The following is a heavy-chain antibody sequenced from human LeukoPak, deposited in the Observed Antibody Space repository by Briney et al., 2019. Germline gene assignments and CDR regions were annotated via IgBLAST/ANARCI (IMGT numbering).Heavy chain of an antibody. V-gene: IGHV1-69*05. CDR1: GGTFSSYA. D-gene: IGHD2-2*01. CDR3: ARRYCSSTSCHYFDY. J-gene: IGHJ4*02. Sequence: SVKVSCKASGGTFSSYAISWVRQAPGQGLEWMGGIIPIFGTANYAQKFQGRVTMTRNTSISTAYMELSSLRSEDTAVYYCARRYCSSTSCHYFDYWGQGTLVTVSS. CDR2: IIPIFGTA.